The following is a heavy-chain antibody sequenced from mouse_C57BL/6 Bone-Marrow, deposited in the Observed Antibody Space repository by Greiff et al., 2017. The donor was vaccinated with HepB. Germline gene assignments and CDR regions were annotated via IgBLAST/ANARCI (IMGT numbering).Heavy chain of an antibody. Sequence: VQLKESGPELVKPGASVKISCKASGYSFTDYNMNWVKQSNGKSLEWIGVINPNYGTTSYNQKFKGKAKLTAVTSASTAYMELSSLTNEDSAVYYCTRKGAYWVDYWGQGTTLTVSS. V-gene: IGHV1-39*01. CDR1: GYSFTDYN. J-gene: IGHJ2*01. CDR2: INPNYGTT. CDR3: TRKGAYWVDY. D-gene: IGHD2-10*01.